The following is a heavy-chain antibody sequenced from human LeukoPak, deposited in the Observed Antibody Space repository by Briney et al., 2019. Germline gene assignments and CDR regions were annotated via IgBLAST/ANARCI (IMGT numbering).Heavy chain of an antibody. CDR1: GSSVTSYW. CDR2: IYYSGST. CDR3: ARGPSPQYYYYYYMDV. J-gene: IGHJ6*03. V-gene: IGHV4-59*02. Sequence: GSLRLSCGVSGSSVTSYWMSWIRQPPGKGLEWIGYIYYSGSTNYNPSLKSRVTISVGTSKNQFSLKLSSVTAADTAVYYCARGPSPQYYYYYYMDVWGKGTTVTVSS.